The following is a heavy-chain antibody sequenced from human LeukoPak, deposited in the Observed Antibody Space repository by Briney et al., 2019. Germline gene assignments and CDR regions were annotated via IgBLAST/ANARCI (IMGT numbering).Heavy chain of an antibody. Sequence: TGGSLRLSCAASGFTFSSYAMSWVRQAPGKGLEWVSAFSVSGGSTYYADSVKGRFTISRDNSKNTLYLQMNSLRAEGTAVYYCAKVGYYGDYDPFDYWGQGTLVTVSS. V-gene: IGHV3-23*01. CDR3: AKVGYYGDYDPFDY. CDR2: FSVSGGST. CDR1: GFTFSSYA. D-gene: IGHD4-17*01. J-gene: IGHJ4*02.